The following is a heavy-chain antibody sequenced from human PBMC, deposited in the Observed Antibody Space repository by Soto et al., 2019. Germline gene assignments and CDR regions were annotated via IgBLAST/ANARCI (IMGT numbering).Heavy chain of an antibody. Sequence: SETLSLTCTVSGGSVSTGGYYWSWIRQPPGKGLEYIGYIYYSGSTNYNPSLKSRVTISVDTSKNQFSLKLTSVTAADTAVYYCARVYRGSATSDYFDYWGQGTLVTVSS. J-gene: IGHJ4*02. V-gene: IGHV4-61*08. CDR3: ARVYRGSATSDYFDY. D-gene: IGHD1-26*01. CDR1: GGSVSTGGYY. CDR2: IYYSGST.